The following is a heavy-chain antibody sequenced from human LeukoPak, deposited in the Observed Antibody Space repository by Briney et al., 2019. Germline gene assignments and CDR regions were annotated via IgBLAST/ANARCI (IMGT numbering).Heavy chain of an antibody. CDR1: GFTFSSYW. V-gene: IGHV3-7*01. J-gene: IGHJ4*02. CDR3: ARDEGSSENWNYAQY. D-gene: IGHD1-7*01. Sequence: PGGSLRLSCAASGFTFSSYWMNWVRQAPGKGLEWVANTKQDGSEKYYVDSVKGRFTISRDNAKNSLYLQMNSLRAEDTAVYYCARDEGSSENWNYAQYWGQGTLVTVSS. CDR2: TKQDGSEK.